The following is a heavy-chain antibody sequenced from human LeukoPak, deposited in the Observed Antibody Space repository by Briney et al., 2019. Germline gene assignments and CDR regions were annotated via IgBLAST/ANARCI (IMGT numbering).Heavy chain of an antibody. Sequence: PSETLSLTCTVSGGSISTYYWSWIRQPPRKGLEWIGYIYYSGSTSGSTNYNPSLKSRVTISVDRSKNQFSLKLSSVTAADTAVYYCASDIVATTGAFDIWGQGTMVIVSS. V-gene: IGHV4-59*12. D-gene: IGHD5-12*01. CDR1: GGSISTYY. CDR3: ASDIVATTGAFDI. J-gene: IGHJ3*02. CDR2: IYYSGST.